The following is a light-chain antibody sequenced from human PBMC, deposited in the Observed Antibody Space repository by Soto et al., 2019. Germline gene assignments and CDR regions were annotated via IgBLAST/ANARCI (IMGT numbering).Light chain of an antibody. J-gene: IGKJ1*01. V-gene: IGKV1-39*01. CDR2: AAT. CDR1: QSISSF. Sequence: DIQMTQSPSSLSASVGDRVTITCRASQSISSFLNWYQQKPGEAPKLLIYAATSLHSGVPSRFSGSGSATDFTPTISSLQPEDFATYYCQQTYTTPRTFGQWTTVEI. CDR3: QQTYTTPRT.